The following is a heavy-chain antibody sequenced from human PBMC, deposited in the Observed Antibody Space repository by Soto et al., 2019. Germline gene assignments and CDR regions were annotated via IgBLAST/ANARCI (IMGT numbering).Heavy chain of an antibody. CDR1: GFTFSNAW. CDR2: IKSKTDGGTT. Sequence: GGSLRLSCAAXGFTFSNAWMSWVRQAPGKGLEWVGRIKSKTDGGTTDYAAPVKGRFTISRDDSKNTLYLQMNSLKTEDTAVYYCTTDVWYGDYFGYWGQGTLVTVSS. V-gene: IGHV3-15*01. CDR3: TTDVWYGDYFGY. D-gene: IGHD4-17*01. J-gene: IGHJ4*02.